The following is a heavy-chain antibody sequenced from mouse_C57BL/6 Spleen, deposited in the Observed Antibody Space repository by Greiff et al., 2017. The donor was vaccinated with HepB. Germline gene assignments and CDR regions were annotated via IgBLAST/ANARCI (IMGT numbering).Heavy chain of an antibody. CDR3: ARGIYYYGSTFAY. D-gene: IGHD1-1*01. CDR1: GFNIKNTY. J-gene: IGHJ3*01. Sequence: LVESVAELVRPGASVKLSCTASGFNIKNTYMHWVKQRPEQGLEWIGRIDPANGNTKYAPKFQGKATITADTSSNTAYLQLSSLTSEDTAIYYCARGIYYYGSTFAYWGQGTLVTVSA. CDR2: IDPANGNT. V-gene: IGHV14-3*01.